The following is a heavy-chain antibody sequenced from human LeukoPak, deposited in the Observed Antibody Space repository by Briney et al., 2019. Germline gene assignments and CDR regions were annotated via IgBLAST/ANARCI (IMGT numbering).Heavy chain of an antibody. CDR2: INHSGTT. Sequence: PSETLSLTCAVYGGSFSGYYWSWIRQPPGKGLEWIAEINHSGTTNYNPSLKSRVTISVDTSKNQFSLKLSSVTAADTAVYYCARNPPGIVGAPTHYCYYMDVWGRGTTVTISS. CDR1: GGSFSGYY. V-gene: IGHV4-34*01. CDR3: ARNPPGIVGAPTHYCYYMDV. D-gene: IGHD1-26*01. J-gene: IGHJ6*03.